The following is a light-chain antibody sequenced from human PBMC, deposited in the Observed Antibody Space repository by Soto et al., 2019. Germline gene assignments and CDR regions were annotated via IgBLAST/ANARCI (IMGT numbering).Light chain of an antibody. CDR1: SSDVGGYNY. J-gene: IGLJ1*01. V-gene: IGLV2-11*01. CDR2: DVT. CDR3: CSYAGSHYV. Sequence: QSVLTQPRSVSGSPGQSVTISCTGTSSDVGGYNYVSWYQQHPGKAPKIMTYDVTMRPSGVPDRFSGSKSGNTDSLTISGLQAEDEADYYCCSYAGSHYVFGTGTKVTVL.